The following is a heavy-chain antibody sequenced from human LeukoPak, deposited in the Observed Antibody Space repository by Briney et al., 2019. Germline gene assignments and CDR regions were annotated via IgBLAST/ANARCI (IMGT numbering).Heavy chain of an antibody. V-gene: IGHV4-4*09. D-gene: IGHD1-26*01. CDR2: IYTSGST. J-gene: IGHJ4*02. Sequence: PSETLSLTCTVSGGSISSYYWSRIRQPPGKGLEWIGYIYTSGSTNYNPSLKSRVTISVDTSKNQFSLKLSSVTAADTAVYYCARSRVGATPYFDYWGQGTLVTVSS. CDR3: ARSRVGATPYFDY. CDR1: GGSISSYY.